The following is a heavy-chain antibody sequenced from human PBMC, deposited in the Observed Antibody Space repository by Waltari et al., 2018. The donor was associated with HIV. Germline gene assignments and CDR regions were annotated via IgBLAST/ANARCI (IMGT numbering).Heavy chain of an antibody. CDR3: AALVATQPIDY. V-gene: IGHV3-23*01. CDR1: GLTFSNYA. CDR2: ISGSGSST. D-gene: IGHD5-12*01. Sequence: EVQLLESGGGLVQPGGSLILSCAASGLTFSNYAMSWVRKAPGKGLAWVSAISGSGSSTYYGDSVKGRFTTSRDNSKNTLYLQMNSMRAEDTAVYYCAALVATQPIDYWGQGTLVTVSS. J-gene: IGHJ4*02.